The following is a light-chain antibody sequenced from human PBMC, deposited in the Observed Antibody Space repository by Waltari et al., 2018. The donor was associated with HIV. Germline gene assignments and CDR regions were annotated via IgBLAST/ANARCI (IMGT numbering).Light chain of an antibody. J-gene: IGKJ1*01. CDR1: QNIGTN. CDR3: QQYDTWPPKT. Sequence: EIVMTQSPATLSVSRGERATLSCRASQNIGTNLAWYQQKPGQAPRLLIYGASTRATGIPARFSGSGAGTEFTLAISSLQAEDFAVYYCQQYDTWPPKTFGQGTKVEIK. CDR2: GAS. V-gene: IGKV3-15*01.